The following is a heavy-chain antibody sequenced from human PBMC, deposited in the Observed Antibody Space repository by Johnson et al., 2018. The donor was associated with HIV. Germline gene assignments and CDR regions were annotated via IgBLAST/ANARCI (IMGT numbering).Heavy chain of an antibody. Sequence: VQLVESRGGVVQPGRSLRLSCAASGFTFSSNAMHWVRQAPGKGLEWVAFIQYDGSNKYYADSVKGRFTISRDNSKNTLYLQMNSLRAEDTAVYYCAKDRILSGYGPGAFDIWGQGTMVTVSS. J-gene: IGHJ3*02. V-gene: IGHV3-30*02. CDR2: IQYDGSNK. CDR3: AKDRILSGYGPGAFDI. D-gene: IGHD5-12*01. CDR1: GFTFSSNA.